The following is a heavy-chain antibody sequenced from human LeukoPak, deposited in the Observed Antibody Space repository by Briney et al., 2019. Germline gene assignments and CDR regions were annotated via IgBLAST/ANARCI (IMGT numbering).Heavy chain of an antibody. V-gene: IGHV3-53*01. D-gene: IGHD1-26*01. Sequence: GGSLRLSCAASGLTVSSNYMSWVRQAPGKGLEWVSVIYSGGSTYDADSVEGRITISRDNSKNTLYLQMNCLRAEDAAGYYCARVLWELLVGGGSYYFDYGGQGALVTVSS. CDR1: GLTVSSNY. J-gene: IGHJ4*02. CDR3: ARVLWELLVGGGSYYFDY. CDR2: IYSGGST.